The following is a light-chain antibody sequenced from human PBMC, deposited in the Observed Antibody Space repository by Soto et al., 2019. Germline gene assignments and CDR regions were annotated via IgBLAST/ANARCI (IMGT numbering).Light chain of an antibody. V-gene: IGKV1-5*03. J-gene: IGKJ1*01. CDR3: QQYYSFPWT. CDR1: QSISTW. CDR2: KAS. Sequence: DIQMTQSPSTLSAVVGDRVTLSCRASQSISTWLAWYQQKPGKAPKLLIYKASNLESGVPSRFSGSGSGTEFTITFSSLQVDDFATYYCQQYYSFPWTFGQGTRVEVK.